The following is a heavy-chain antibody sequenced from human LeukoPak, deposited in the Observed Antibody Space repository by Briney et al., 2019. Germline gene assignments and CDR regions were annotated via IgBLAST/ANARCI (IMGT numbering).Heavy chain of an antibody. D-gene: IGHD3-22*01. V-gene: IGHV3-30-3*01. CDR3: ARADSSNLPDY. Sequence: GGSLRLSCAASGFTFSSYAMHWVRQAPGKGLEWVAVISYDGSNKYYADSVKGRFTISRDNSKNTLYLQMNSLRAEDTAVYYCARADSSNLPDYWGQGTLVTVSS. CDR2: ISYDGSNK. CDR1: GFTFSSYA. J-gene: IGHJ4*02.